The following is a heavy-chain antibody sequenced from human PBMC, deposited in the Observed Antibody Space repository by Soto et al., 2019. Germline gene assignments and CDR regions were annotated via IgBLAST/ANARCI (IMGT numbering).Heavy chain of an antibody. D-gene: IGHD2-2*01. V-gene: IGHV3-30*03. J-gene: IGHJ4*02. CDR3: ARGRYQLLWGDY. Sequence: QVQLVESGGCVVQSGRSLRLSCVASGFTFSSYGMHWVRQAPGKRLEWVALISYDGSNKYYADSVKGRFSISRDNSKNTLYLQMNSLRAEDTAVYYCARGRYQLLWGDYWGQGTLVTVSS. CDR1: GFTFSSYG. CDR2: ISYDGSNK.